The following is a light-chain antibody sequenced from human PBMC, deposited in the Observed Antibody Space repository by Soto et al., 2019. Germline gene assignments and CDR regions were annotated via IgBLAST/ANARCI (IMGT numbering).Light chain of an antibody. CDR3: CSYAGSSTFAV. CDR1: SSDVGSYNL. Sequence: QSALTQPASVSGSPGQSITISCTGTSSDVGSYNLVSWYQQHPGKAPNLMIYEGSKQPSGVSNRFSGAKSGNTASLTISGLQAEDEADDYCCSYAGSSTFAVFGGGTKLTVL. CDR2: EGS. J-gene: IGLJ2*01. V-gene: IGLV2-23*03.